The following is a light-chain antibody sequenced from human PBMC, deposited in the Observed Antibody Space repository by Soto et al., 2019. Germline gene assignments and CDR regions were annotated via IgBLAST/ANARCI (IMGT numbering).Light chain of an antibody. CDR2: GAS. CDR1: QDVSSN. Sequence: EMVVTQSPATLSVSPGERATLSCRASQDVSSNLAWYQQKPGQAPSLLIYGASTRATGTPARFSGSGSGTEFTLTISSLQSEYYAVYFCQQYIRWPLTFGGGTKVDSK. J-gene: IGKJ4*01. V-gene: IGKV3-15*01. CDR3: QQYIRWPLT.